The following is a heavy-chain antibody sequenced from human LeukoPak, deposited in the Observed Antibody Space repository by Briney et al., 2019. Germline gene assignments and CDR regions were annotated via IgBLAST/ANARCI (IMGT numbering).Heavy chain of an antibody. CDR1: GGSISSGGYY. D-gene: IGHD6-19*01. V-gene: IGHV4-31*03. CDR3: ARGQYSSGWYSVY. CDR2: IYYSGST. J-gene: IGHJ4*02. Sequence: PSETLSLTCTVSGGSISSGGYYWSWICQHPGKGLEWIGYIYYSGSTYYNPSLKSRVTISVDTSKNQFSLKVSSVTAADTAVYYCARGQYSSGWYSVYWGQGILVTVSS.